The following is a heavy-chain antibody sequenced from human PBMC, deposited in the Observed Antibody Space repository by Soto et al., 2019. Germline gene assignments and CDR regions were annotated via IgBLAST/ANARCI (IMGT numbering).Heavy chain of an antibody. Sequence: PSETRSRTCSVSDVTMSYGAHSWNWIRHSRGKGLEWLSYVSHLATTYYNPSFRSLLSLSIDRIRNHFILSLSSMTAADKAAYYFVRGGGYDYFDFWGPGIQVTVSS. J-gene: IGHJ4*02. CDR2: VSHLATT. V-gene: IGHV4-30-2*06. CDR1: DVTMSYGAHS. CDR3: VRGGGYDYFDF. D-gene: IGHD2-15*01.